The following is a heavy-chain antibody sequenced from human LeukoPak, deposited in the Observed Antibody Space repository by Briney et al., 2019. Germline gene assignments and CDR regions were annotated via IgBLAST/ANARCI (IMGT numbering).Heavy chain of an antibody. V-gene: IGHV1-69*05. Sequence: ASEKVSCKASGGTFSSYAISWVRQAPGQGLEWMGGIIPIFGTANYAQKFQGRVTITTDESTSTAYMELSSLRSEDTAVYYCARGRGVVPAAKDYYYYMDVWGKGTTVTVSS. CDR2: IIPIFGTA. J-gene: IGHJ6*03. CDR1: GGTFSSYA. D-gene: IGHD2-2*01. CDR3: ARGRGVVPAAKDYYYYMDV.